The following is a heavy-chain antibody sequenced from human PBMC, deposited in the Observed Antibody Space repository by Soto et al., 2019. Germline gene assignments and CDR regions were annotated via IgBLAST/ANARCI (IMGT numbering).Heavy chain of an antibody. CDR2: ISTYNGNT. Sequence: QVQLVQSGAEVKKPGTSVKVSCKAPGYTFTSNGISWVRQAPGQGLEWMGWISTYNGNTNYAQKLQGRVTMTRDTSTSIAYMELRDRRSDDTAVYSCARDGYGDYGYWGQGSLVTVSS. CDR1: GYTFTSNG. V-gene: IGHV1-18*01. J-gene: IGHJ4*02. D-gene: IGHD4-17*01. CDR3: ARDGYGDYGY.